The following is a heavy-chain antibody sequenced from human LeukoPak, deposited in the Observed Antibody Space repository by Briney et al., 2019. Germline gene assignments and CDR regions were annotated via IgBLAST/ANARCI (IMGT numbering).Heavy chain of an antibody. J-gene: IGHJ5*02. CDR2: IIPILGIA. CDR1: GGTFSSYT. Sequence: SVKVSCKASGGTFSSYTISWARQAPGQGLEWMGRIIPILGIANHAQKFQGRVTITADKSTSTAYMELSSLRSEDTAVYYCARDHTTGDSWFDPWGQGTLVTVSS. V-gene: IGHV1-69*04. CDR3: ARDHTTGDSWFDP. D-gene: IGHD7-27*01.